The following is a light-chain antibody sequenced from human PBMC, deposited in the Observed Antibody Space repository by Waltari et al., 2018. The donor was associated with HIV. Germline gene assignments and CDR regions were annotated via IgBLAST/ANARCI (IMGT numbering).Light chain of an antibody. V-gene: IGLV10-54*04. CDR1: SNHVADQG. Sequence: QAGLTQPPSLSVGLGQTATLTCTGHSNHVADQGAAWLQHHQGHPPKVLSHRNNNRASGVSEKFSAFRSGKTAFLTITGLRPEDEADYFCSAWDNTLNGWVFGGGTQLTVL. J-gene: IGLJ3*02. CDR2: RNN. CDR3: SAWDNTLNGWV.